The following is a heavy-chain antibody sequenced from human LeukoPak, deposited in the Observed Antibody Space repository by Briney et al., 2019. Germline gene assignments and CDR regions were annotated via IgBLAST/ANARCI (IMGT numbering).Heavy chain of an antibody. Sequence: GGSLILSCAASGFTFSSYEMNWVRQAPGKGLEWVSYISSSGSTIYYADSVKGRFTISRDNAKNSLYLQMNSLRAEDTAVYYCARGGPYGDYVGAFDIWGQGTMVTVSS. CDR1: GFTFSSYE. V-gene: IGHV3-48*03. CDR2: ISSSGSTI. J-gene: IGHJ3*02. CDR3: ARGGPYGDYVGAFDI. D-gene: IGHD4-17*01.